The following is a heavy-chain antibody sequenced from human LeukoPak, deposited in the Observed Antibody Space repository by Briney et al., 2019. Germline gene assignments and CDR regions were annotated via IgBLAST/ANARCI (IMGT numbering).Heavy chain of an antibody. CDR1: GFTFSSYS. Sequence: GGSLRLSCAASGFTFSSYSTNWVCQAPGKGLEWVSYISSSSSTIYYADSVKGRFTISRDNAKNSLYLQMNSLRAEDTAVYYCAREPKTESLDYWGQGTVVTVSS. J-gene: IGHJ4*02. CDR2: ISSSSSTI. V-gene: IGHV3-48*04. CDR3: AREPKTESLDY.